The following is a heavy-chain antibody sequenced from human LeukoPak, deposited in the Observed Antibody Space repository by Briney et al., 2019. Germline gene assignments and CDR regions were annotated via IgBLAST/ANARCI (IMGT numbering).Heavy chain of an antibody. J-gene: IGHJ4*02. Sequence: HPGGSLRLSCAASGFTVSSNYMSWVRQAPGKGLEWVSVIYSGGSTYYADSVKGRFTISRDSSKNTLYLQMNSLRAEDTAVYYCARGSRTTGTTSGLFYWGQGTLVTVSS. CDR2: IYSGGST. CDR3: ARGSRTTGTTSGLFY. V-gene: IGHV3-53*01. D-gene: IGHD1-1*01. CDR1: GFTVSSNY.